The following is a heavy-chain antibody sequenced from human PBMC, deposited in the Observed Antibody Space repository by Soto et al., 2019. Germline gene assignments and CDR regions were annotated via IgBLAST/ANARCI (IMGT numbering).Heavy chain of an antibody. D-gene: IGHD3-3*01. J-gene: IGHJ4*02. CDR1: GGSISSGGYY. Sequence: QVQLQESGPGLVKPSQTLSLTCTVSGGSISSGGYYWSWIRHHPGKGLEWIGYIFYSGSTYYNPSLKSRVSISVDTSKNQFSLNLNSLTAADTAVYYCAKDQYGFLEWLFDYWGQGTLVTVSS. CDR3: AKDQYGFLEWLFDY. V-gene: IGHV4-31*03. CDR2: IFYSGST.